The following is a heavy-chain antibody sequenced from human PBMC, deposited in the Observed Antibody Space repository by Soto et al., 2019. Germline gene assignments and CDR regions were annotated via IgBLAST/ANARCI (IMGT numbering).Heavy chain of an antibody. Sequence: PGGSLRLSCAASGFTFRSYGMHWVSQAPGKGLEWVAFISYDGSNEYYADSVKGRFTISRDNSKYTLYLQMNNLRAEDTAVYYCAKGEGYKRSNWFDPWGQGT. D-gene: IGHD5-12*01. J-gene: IGHJ5*02. CDR2: ISYDGSNE. CDR1: GFTFRSYG. CDR3: AKGEGYKRSNWFDP. V-gene: IGHV3-30*18.